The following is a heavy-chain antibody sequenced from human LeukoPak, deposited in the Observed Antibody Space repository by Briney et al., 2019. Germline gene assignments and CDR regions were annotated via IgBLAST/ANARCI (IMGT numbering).Heavy chain of an antibody. Sequence: GGSLRLSCAASRFTFSNYYMHWVRQAPGKGLVWVSHINGDGSTLGYAASVKGRFTISRDNAKNALYLQMNSLSAEDTAVYYCARRELPAAMDYGGQGTLVIVSS. CDR3: ARRELPAAMDY. CDR2: INGDGSTL. CDR1: RFTFSNYY. J-gene: IGHJ4*02. V-gene: IGHV3-74*01. D-gene: IGHD2-2*01.